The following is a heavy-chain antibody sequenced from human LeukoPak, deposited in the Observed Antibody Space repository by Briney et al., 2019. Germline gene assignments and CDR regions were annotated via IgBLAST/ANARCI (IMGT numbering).Heavy chain of an antibody. V-gene: IGHV3-11*01. Sequence: GGSLRLSCAASGFTFSDSYMTWVRQAPGKGVEWVAYISGSGHDINYSDSVKGRFTISRDNAKNSLYLQMSSLRVEDTAVYYCARRRPRGSGSYGFDPWGQGTLVTVSS. D-gene: IGHD3-10*01. CDR2: ISGSGHDI. CDR1: GFTFSDSY. CDR3: ARRRPRGSGSYGFDP. J-gene: IGHJ5*02.